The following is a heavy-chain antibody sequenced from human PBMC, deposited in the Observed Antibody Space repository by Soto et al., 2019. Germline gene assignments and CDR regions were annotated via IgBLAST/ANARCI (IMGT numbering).Heavy chain of an antibody. CDR3: ARASGGAVADLDY. Sequence: SETLSLSCSVSGGSISSGGYDWNWIRQHPERGLXWIXXIXXSXXXXXNXXRTSRATISRDTSKNEFSLTLTPLTAADTAVYFWARASGGAVADLDYWGQGTLVSVSS. J-gene: IGHJ4*02. V-gene: IGHV4-31*03. CDR1: GGSISSGGYD. D-gene: IGHD6-19*01. CDR2: IXXSXXX.